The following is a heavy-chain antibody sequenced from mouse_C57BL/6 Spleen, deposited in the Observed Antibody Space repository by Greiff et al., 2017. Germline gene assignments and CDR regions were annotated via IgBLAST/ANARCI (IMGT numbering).Heavy chain of an antibody. J-gene: IGHJ3*01. Sequence: QVQLQQPGAELVMPGASVKLSCKASGYTFTSYWMHWVKQRPGQGLEWIGEIDPSDSYTNSNQTFNGKSPLTVYKSSSTAYMQLSSLTSEDSAVYYCARPIYYDYGGFAYWGQGTLVTVSA. CDR3: ARPIYYDYGGFAY. D-gene: IGHD2-4*01. CDR1: GYTFTSYW. V-gene: IGHV1-69*01. CDR2: IDPSDSYT.